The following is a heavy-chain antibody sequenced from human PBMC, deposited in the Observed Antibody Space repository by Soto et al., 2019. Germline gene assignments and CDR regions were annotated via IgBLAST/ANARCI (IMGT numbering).Heavy chain of an antibody. CDR2: INAGNGNT. Sequence: GASVKVSCKASGYTFTSYAMHWVRQAPGQRLEWMGWINAGNGNTKYSQKFQGRVTITRDTSASTAYMELSSLRSEDTAVYYCARDRSLRMVRGYVLDPWGQGTLVTVSS. CDR1: GYTFTSYA. CDR3: ARDRSLRMVRGYVLDP. J-gene: IGHJ5*02. V-gene: IGHV1-3*01. D-gene: IGHD3-10*01.